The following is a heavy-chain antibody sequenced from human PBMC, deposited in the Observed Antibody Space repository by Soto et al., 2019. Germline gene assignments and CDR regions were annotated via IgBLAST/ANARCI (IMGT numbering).Heavy chain of an antibody. CDR2: ISGSGGST. V-gene: IGHV3-23*01. Sequence: GGSLRLSCAASGFTFSSYAMSWVRQAPGKGLEWVSAISGSGGSTYYADSVKGRFTISRDNSKNTLYLQMNSLRAEDTAVYHCAKDGVEWELAPYYFDYWGQGTLVTVSS. CDR1: GFTFSSYA. D-gene: IGHD1-26*01. CDR3: AKDGVEWELAPYYFDY. J-gene: IGHJ4*02.